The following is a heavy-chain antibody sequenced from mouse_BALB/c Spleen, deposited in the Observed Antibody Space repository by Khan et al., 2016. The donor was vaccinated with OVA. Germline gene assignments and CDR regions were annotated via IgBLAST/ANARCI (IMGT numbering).Heavy chain of an antibody. CDR2: INTETGEP. Sequence: QIQLVQSGPELKKPGETVKISCKASGYTFTDYSMHWVKQAPGKGLKWMGWINTETGEPTYADDFKGRFAFSLETSATTAYLQINNLKNEDTATXFCSCRDFDTLDSWGHGTSVTVSS. J-gene: IGHJ4*01. CDR3: SCRDFDTLDS. CDR1: GYTFTDYS. V-gene: IGHV9-2-1*01. D-gene: IGHD6-1*01.